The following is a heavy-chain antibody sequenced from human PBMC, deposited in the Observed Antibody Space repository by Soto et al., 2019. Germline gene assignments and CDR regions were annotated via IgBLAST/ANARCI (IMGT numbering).Heavy chain of an antibody. CDR1: GGSFSGYY. CDR2: INHSGST. CDR3: ARGGPPLWFGELLWDYYYGMDV. J-gene: IGHJ6*02. Sequence: SETLSLTCAVYGGSFSGYYWSWIRQPPGKGLEWIGEINHSGSTNYNPSLKSRVTISVDTSKNQFSLKLSSVTAADTAVYYCARGGPPLWFGELLWDYYYGMDVWGHGTLVTVSS. V-gene: IGHV4-34*01. D-gene: IGHD3-10*01.